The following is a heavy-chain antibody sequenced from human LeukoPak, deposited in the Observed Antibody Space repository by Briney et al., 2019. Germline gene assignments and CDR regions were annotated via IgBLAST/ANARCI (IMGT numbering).Heavy chain of an antibody. CDR2: ISSSSSTI. V-gene: IGHV3-48*01. J-gene: IGHJ4*02. D-gene: IGHD3-22*01. CDR1: GFTFSDYN. Sequence: GGSLRLSCAASGFTFSDYNMRWVRQAPGKGLEWVSYISSSSSTIYYADSVKGRFTISRDNAKNSLYLQMNSLRAEDTAVYYCARVPHRDYDSSGYLNYWGQGTLVTVSS. CDR3: ARVPHRDYDSSGYLNY.